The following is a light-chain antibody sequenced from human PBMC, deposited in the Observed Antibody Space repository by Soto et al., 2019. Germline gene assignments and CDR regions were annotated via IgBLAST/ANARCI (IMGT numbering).Light chain of an antibody. CDR2: WAS. CDR3: QQYYSTPIT. V-gene: IGKV4-1*01. J-gene: IGKJ5*01. Sequence: DIVMTQSPDSLAVSLGERATINCKSSQSVLYSSNNKNYLAWYQQKPGQPPKLLIYWASTRESGVPDRFSGSGSGKDFTLTISSLQAEDVAGYYCQQYYSTPITFGQGIRLEIK. CDR1: QSVLYSSNNKNY.